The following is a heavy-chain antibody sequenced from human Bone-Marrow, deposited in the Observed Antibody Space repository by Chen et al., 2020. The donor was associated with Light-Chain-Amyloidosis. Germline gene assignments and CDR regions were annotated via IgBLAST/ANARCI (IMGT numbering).Heavy chain of an antibody. CDR1: GYTFTSFD. CDR2: MNPNNGAT. J-gene: IGHJ4*02. Sequence: QVQLVQSGAEVRQPGASVKVSCKASGYTFTSFDINWVRQAPGQGLEWVGWMNPNNGATNYAQKCQGRVTMTRNTSISTAYLELSSLRSEDTAMYDCARTGTSGYFYYRWGQGTLVTASS. D-gene: IGHD3-22*01. V-gene: IGHV1-8*01. CDR3: ARTGTSGYFYYR.